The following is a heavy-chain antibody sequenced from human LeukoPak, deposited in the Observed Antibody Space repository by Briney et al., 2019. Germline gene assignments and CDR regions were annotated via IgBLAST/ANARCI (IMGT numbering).Heavy chain of an antibody. CDR1: GYTFTDYY. J-gene: IGHJ4*02. V-gene: IGHV1-2*02. CDR2: INLNSGGT. Sequence: GASVKVSCKASGYTFTDYYMHWVRQAPGQGLEWMGWINLNSGGTNFAQRFQGRVTMTRDTSISTAYMDLRRLISDDTAVYYCARIYCSGDSCYLTGWGQGTLVTVSS. CDR3: ARIYCSGDSCYLTG. D-gene: IGHD2-15*01.